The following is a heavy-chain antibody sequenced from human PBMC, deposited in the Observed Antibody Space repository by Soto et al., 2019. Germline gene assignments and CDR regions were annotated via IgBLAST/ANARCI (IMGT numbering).Heavy chain of an antibody. CDR2: IYHSGST. CDR1: GGSISSGGDS. Sequence: SETLSLTCTVSGGSISSGGDSWSWIRQPPGKGLEWIGYIYHSGSTYYNPSLKSRVTISVDRSKNQFSLKLSSVTAADTAVYYCARARGYSGYDHPGNFDYWGQGTLVTVSS. CDR3: ARARGYSGYDHPGNFDY. J-gene: IGHJ4*02. D-gene: IGHD5-12*01. V-gene: IGHV4-30-2*01.